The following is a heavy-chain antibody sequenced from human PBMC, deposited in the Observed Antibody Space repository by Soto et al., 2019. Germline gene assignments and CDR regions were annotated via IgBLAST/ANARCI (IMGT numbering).Heavy chain of an antibody. D-gene: IGHD2-15*01. CDR1: SGSISSTIYP. J-gene: IGHJ4*02. V-gene: IGHV4-39*01. CDR2: IFYSGST. CDR3: ATMGTPATGLYYFDY. Sequence: SETLSLTCTVSSGSISSTIYPWDWIRQPPGKGLEWIGSIFYSGSTYYNPSLKSRVTISVDTSKNQFSLNLSFVTAADTAVYYCATMGTPATGLYYFDYWGQGTLVTVSS.